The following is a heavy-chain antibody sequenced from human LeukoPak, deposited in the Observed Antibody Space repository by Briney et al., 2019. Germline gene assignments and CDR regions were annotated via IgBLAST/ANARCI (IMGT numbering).Heavy chain of an antibody. D-gene: IGHD3-22*01. J-gene: IGHJ6*03. Sequence: GASVKVSCKASGYTFTGYYMHWVRQAPGQGLGWMGWINPNSGGTNYAQKFQGRVTMTRDTSISTAYMELSRLRSDDTAVYYCARVQGYYDSSGYYYARRGDYYYYYMDVWGKGTTVTISS. CDR1: GYTFTGYY. V-gene: IGHV1-2*02. CDR2: INPNSGGT. CDR3: ARVQGYYDSSGYYYARRGDYYYYYMDV.